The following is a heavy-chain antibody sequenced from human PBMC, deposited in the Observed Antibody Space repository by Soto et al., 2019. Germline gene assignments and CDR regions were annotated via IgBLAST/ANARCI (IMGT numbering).Heavy chain of an antibody. CDR3: ARGFGYSFDY. D-gene: IGHD4-4*01. Sequence: PGGSLRLSCAASGFTFSSYWMSWVRQAPGKGLEWVANIKQDGSEKYFVDSVKGRFTLSRDNAKDSQYLQMNSLRAEDTAVYYYARGFGYSFDYWGQGAQVTVSS. J-gene: IGHJ4*02. CDR1: GFTFSSYW. CDR2: IKQDGSEK. V-gene: IGHV3-7*03.